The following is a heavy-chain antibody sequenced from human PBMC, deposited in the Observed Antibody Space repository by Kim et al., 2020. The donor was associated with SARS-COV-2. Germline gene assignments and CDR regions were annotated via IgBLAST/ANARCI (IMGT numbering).Heavy chain of an antibody. Sequence: GGSLRLSCAASGFTFSSYAMSWVRQAPGKGLEWVSVIYSGGSSTYYADSVKGRFTISRDNSKNTLYLQMNSLRAEDTAVYYCALGRQWLGTHPHKFDYWGQGTLVTVSS. V-gene: IGHV3-23*03. CDR1: GFTFSSYA. CDR2: IYSGGSST. D-gene: IGHD6-19*01. CDR3: ALGRQWLGTHPHKFDY. J-gene: IGHJ4*02.